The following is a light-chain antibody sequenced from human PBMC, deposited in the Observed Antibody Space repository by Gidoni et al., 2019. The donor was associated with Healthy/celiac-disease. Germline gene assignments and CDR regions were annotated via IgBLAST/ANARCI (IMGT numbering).Light chain of an antibody. CDR3: CSYAGSYTYV. J-gene: IGLJ1*01. CDR1: SSDVGGYNY. Sequence: QSALTQPRPASGSPGQSVTISCTGTSSDVGGYNYVSWYQQHPGKAPKLMIYVVSKRPSGVPDRFSGSKSGNTASLTISGLQAEDEADYYCCSYAGSYTYVFGTGTKVTVL. CDR2: VVS. V-gene: IGLV2-11*01.